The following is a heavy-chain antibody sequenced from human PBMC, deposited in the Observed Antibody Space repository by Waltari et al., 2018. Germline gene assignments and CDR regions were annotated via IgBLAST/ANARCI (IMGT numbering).Heavy chain of an antibody. CDR2: VSYSETT. D-gene: IGHD3-10*01. CDR3: ARRVAMVAPSGIGSWLDP. V-gene: IGHV4-59*08. Sequence: QVQLQESGPGLVRPSETLSLTCTVSGDSISSYYWNWIRQPPGSQLKWIGHVSYSETTIYNPSRESRVTISLDPSKNQFSLELTSVTAADTAVYYCARRVAMVAPSGIGSWLDPWGQGTLVTVSS. J-gene: IGHJ5*02. CDR1: GDSISSYY.